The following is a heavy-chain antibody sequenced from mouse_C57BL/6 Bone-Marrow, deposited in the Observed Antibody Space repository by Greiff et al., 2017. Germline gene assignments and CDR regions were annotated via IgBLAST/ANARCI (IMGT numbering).Heavy chain of an antibody. CDR1: SYTFTSYW. J-gene: IGHJ3*01. D-gene: IGHD1-1*01. CDR2: IDPSDSYT. Sequence: QVQLQQPGAELVMPGASVKLSCKASSYTFTSYWMHWVKQRPGQGLEWIGGIDPSDSYTNYNQKFKGKSTLTVDKSSSTAYMQLSSLTSEDSAVXYCARDYYGSSFWFAYWGQGTLVTVSA. V-gene: IGHV1-69*01. CDR3: ARDYYGSSFWFAY.